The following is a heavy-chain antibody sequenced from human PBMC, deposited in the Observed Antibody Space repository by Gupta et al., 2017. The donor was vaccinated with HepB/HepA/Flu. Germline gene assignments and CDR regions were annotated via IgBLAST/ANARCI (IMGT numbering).Heavy chain of an antibody. CDR2: ISGSGGST. V-gene: IGHV3-23*01. CDR3: AKDRESSGYYFDY. Sequence: EVQLLESGGGLVQPGGSLRLSCAASGFTFSSYAMSWVRQAPGKGLEWVSGISGSGGSTYYADAVKGRFTISRDKSKNTLHLQINSRRAEDTAVYYCAKDRESSGYYFDYWGQGTLVTVSS. J-gene: IGHJ4*02. CDR1: GFTFSSYA. D-gene: IGHD6-19*01.